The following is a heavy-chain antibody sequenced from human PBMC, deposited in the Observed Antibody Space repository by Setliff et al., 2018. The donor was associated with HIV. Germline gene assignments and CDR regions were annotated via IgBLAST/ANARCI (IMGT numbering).Heavy chain of an antibody. CDR2: VYSNGST. D-gene: IGHD4-17*01. Sequence: PSETLSLTCTVSGGSISGHYWSWIRQTPGKGLEWIGYVYSNGSTNYNPSLQSRVSISMDASKNKFSLKVTSVTSADTAVYYCAKGAGFYGDYTFDYWGQGNLVTVSS. CDR3: AKGAGFYGDYTFDY. V-gene: IGHV4-59*11. J-gene: IGHJ4*02. CDR1: GGSISGHY.